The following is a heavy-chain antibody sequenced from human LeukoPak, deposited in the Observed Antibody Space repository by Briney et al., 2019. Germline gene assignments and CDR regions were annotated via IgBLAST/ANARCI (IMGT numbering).Heavy chain of an antibody. D-gene: IGHD3-3*01. CDR3: AKDWNFWSGYDTFDI. V-gene: IGHV1-69*05. CDR2: IIPIFGTA. CDR1: GGTFSSYA. Sequence: GASVKVSCKASGGTFSSYAISWVRQAPGQGLEWMGGIIPIFGTANYAQKFQGRVTITTDESTSTAYMELSGLRSEDTAVYFCAKDWNFWSGYDTFDIWGQGTMVTVSS. J-gene: IGHJ3*02.